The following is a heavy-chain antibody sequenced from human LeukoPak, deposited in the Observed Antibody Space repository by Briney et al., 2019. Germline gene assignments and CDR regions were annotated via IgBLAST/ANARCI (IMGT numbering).Heavy chain of an antibody. D-gene: IGHD3-10*01. CDR1: GFTFSSYA. Sequence: GGSLRLSCAASGFTFSSYAMSWVRQAPGKGLEWVSTISGSGGSTDYADSVKGRFTISRDNSKNTLYLQMNSLRAEDTAVYYCGSSVWIDAFDIWGQGTMVTVSS. CDR2: ISGSGGST. J-gene: IGHJ3*02. V-gene: IGHV3-23*01. CDR3: GSSVWIDAFDI.